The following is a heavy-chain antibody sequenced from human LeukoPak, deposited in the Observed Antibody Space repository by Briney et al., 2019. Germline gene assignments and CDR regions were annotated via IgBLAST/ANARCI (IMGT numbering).Heavy chain of an antibody. CDR1: GYTFTSYY. CDR3: ARGVLLWFGESSPPDNWFDP. J-gene: IGHJ5*02. V-gene: IGHV1-46*01. CDR2: INPSGGST. Sequence: GASVRVSCKASGYTFTSYYMHWVRQAPGQGLEWMGIINPSGGSTSYAQKFQGRVTMTRDTSTSTVYMELSRLRSDDTAVYYCARGVLLWFGESSPPDNWFDPWGQGTLVTVSS. D-gene: IGHD3-10*01.